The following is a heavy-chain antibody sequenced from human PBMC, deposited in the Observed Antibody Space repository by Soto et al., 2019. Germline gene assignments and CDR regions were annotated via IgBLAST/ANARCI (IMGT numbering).Heavy chain of an antibody. CDR2: INHSGST. CDR3: ARYVWTSYRSRPRFDY. J-gene: IGHJ4*02. Sequence: SETLSLTCAVYGGSFSGYYWSWIRQPPGKGLEWIGEINHSGSTNYTPSLKSRVTISVDTSKNQFSLKLSSVTAADTAVYYCARYVWTSYRSRPRFDYCGQGTLVTVSS. D-gene: IGHD3-16*02. V-gene: IGHV4-34*01. CDR1: GGSFSGYY.